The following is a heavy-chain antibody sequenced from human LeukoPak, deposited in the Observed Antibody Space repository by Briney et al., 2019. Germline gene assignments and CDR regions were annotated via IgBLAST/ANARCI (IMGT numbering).Heavy chain of an antibody. V-gene: IGHV1-24*01. Sequence: GASVKVSCKVSGYTLTELSMHWVRQAPGKGLEWMGGFDPEDGETIYAQKFQGRVTMTEDTSTDTAYMELSSLRSEDTAVYYCATFSGRWELLGGAFDIWGQGTMVTVSS. CDR1: GYTLTELS. J-gene: IGHJ3*02. CDR3: ATFSGRWELLGGAFDI. CDR2: FDPEDGET. D-gene: IGHD1-26*01.